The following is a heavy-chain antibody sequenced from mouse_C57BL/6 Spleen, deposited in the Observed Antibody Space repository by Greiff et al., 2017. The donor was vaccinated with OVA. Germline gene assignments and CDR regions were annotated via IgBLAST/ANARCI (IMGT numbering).Heavy chain of an antibody. Sequence: VQLQQSGPELVKPGASVKISCKASGYSFTGYYMNWVKQSPEKSLEWIGEINPSTGGTTYNQKIKAKATLTVDKSSSTAYMQPNSLTSEDSAVYYCARRMNYGYDGRAYWGQGTTLTVS. J-gene: IGHJ2*01. CDR1: GYSFTGYY. D-gene: IGHD2-2*01. CDR3: ARRMNYGYDGRAY. V-gene: IGHV1-42*01. CDR2: INPSTGGT.